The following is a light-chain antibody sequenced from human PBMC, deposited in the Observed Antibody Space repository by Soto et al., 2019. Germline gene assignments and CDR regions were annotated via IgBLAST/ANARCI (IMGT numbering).Light chain of an antibody. CDR1: QSVSSY. V-gene: IGKV3-11*01. CDR2: DAS. Sequence: EIVLTQSPATLSLSPGERATLSCRASQSVSSYLAWYQQKPGQAPRLLIYDASNRATGIPARFSGSGSGTDFTLTISSLESEDFAVYYCHQYGTAPLTFGPGTKVDI. CDR3: HQYGTAPLT. J-gene: IGKJ3*01.